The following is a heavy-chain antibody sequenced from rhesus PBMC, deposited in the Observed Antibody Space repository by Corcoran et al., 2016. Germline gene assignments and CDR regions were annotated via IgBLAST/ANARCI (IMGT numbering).Heavy chain of an antibody. V-gene: IGHV4-169*01. J-gene: IGHJ5-2*02. CDR2: IYGSGSST. Sequence: QLQLQESGPGLVKPSETLSVTCAVSGGSISSSYWIWIRPAPGKGLEWIGYIYGSGSSTNYNPSLKSRVTLSVDTSKTQFSLKLSSVTAADTAVCYCVRGLRGSNSLDVWGRGVLVTVSS. CDR1: GGSISSSY. D-gene: IGHD3-3*01. CDR3: VRGLRGSNSLDV.